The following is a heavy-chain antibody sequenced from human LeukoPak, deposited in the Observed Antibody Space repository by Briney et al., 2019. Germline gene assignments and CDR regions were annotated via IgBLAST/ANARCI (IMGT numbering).Heavy chain of an antibody. J-gene: IGHJ4*02. CDR3: ARQGIVGAMPFDY. D-gene: IGHD1-26*01. V-gene: IGHV4-39*01. CDR1: GGSISSSSYY. Sequence: PSETLSLTCTVSGGSISSSSYYWGWIRQPPGKGLEWIGSIYYSGSTYYNPSLKSRVTISVDTSKSQFSLKLSSVTAADTAVYYCARQGIVGAMPFDYWGQGTLVTVSS. CDR2: IYYSGST.